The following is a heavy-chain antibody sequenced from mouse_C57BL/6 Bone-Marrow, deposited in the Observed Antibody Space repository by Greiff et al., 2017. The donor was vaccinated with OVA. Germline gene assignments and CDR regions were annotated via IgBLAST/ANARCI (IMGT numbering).Heavy chain of an antibody. CDR3: AIRLRYPLRNYFDY. J-gene: IGHJ2*01. Sequence: QVQLKQSGAELVRPGTSVKVSCKASGYAFTNYLIEWVKQRPGQGLEWIGVINPGSGGTNYNEKFKGKATLTADKSSSTAYMQLSSLTSEDSAVYFCAIRLRYPLRNYFDYWGQGTTLTVSS. CDR1: GYAFTNYL. D-gene: IGHD1-1*01. CDR2: INPGSGGT. V-gene: IGHV1-54*01.